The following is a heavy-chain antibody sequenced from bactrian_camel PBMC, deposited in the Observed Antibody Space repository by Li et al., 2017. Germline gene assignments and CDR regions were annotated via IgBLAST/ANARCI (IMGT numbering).Heavy chain of an antibody. CDR3: AARWGKCNGLETLFGY. CDR2: ISMSGDFK. Sequence: DVQLVESGGGLVQPGGSLRLSCAASGFNFTRSAMNWVRQAPGKGLDWVSSISMSGDFKDYSDSVKGRFTISQDSAKNTVDLQMDSLKPEDTGMYYCAARWGKCNGLETLFGYFGQGTQVTVS. CDR1: GFNFTRSA. D-gene: IGHD1*01. V-gene: IGHV3S40*01. J-gene: IGHJ6*01.